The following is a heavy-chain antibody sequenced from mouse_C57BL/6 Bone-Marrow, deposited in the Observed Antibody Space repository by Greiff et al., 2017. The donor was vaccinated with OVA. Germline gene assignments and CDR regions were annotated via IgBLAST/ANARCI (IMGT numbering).Heavy chain of an antibody. V-gene: IGHV1-50*01. D-gene: IGHD1-1*01. CDR1: GYTFTSYW. Sequence: QVQLQQSGAELVKPGASVKLSCKASGYTFTSYWMQWVKQRPGQGLEWIGEIDPSDSYTNYNQKFKGKATLTVDTSSSTAYMQLSSLTSEDSAVYYCARPPLYYGSRGWCAYWGQGTLVTVSA. CDR2: IDPSDSYT. J-gene: IGHJ3*01. CDR3: ARPPLYYGSRGWCAY.